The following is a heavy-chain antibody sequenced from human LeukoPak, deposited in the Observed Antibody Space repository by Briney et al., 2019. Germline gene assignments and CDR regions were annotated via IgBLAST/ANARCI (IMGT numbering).Heavy chain of an antibody. CDR2: ISYDGGNK. D-gene: IGHD3-9*01. CDR3: AKGSRVYYDILTGYFDY. Sequence: GGSLRLSCAASGFAFSSYGIHWVRQAPGKGLEWVATISYDGGNKYYADSVKGRFTISRDNSKNTLYLQMNSLRAEDTAVYYCAKGSRVYYDILTGYFDYWGQGTLVSVSS. CDR1: GFAFSSYG. V-gene: IGHV3-30*18. J-gene: IGHJ4*02.